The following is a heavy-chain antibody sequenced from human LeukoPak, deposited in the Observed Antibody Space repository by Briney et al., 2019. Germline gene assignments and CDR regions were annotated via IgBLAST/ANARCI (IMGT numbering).Heavy chain of an antibody. CDR3: AKDRYSSGWYAGFDY. D-gene: IGHD6-19*01. CDR2: ISGSGGST. V-gene: IGHV3-23*01. CDR1: GFTFSSYA. J-gene: IGHJ4*02. Sequence: GGSLRLSCAASGFTFSSYAMSWVRRAPGKGLEWVSAISGSGGSTYYPDPVKGRFTISRDNSKNTLYLQMNSLRAEDTAVYYCAKDRYSSGWYAGFDYWGQGTLVTVSS.